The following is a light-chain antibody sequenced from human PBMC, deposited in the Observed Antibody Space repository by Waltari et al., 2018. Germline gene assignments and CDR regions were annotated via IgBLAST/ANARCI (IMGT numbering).Light chain of an antibody. CDR3: ASYTPSSALV. CDR1: NSDVGAYYR. CDR2: EVS. Sequence: QFALTQPPSVSGSPGQSVTISCTGSNSDVGAYYRVSWYQQSPGTAPKVVIYEVSNRPSGVPDRFSGSKSGHTASLTISGLQAEDEADYYCASYTPSSALVFGGGTKVTVL. J-gene: IGLJ2*01. V-gene: IGLV2-18*02.